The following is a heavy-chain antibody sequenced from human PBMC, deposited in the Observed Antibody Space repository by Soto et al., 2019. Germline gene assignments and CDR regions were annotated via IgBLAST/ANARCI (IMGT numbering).Heavy chain of an antibody. V-gene: IGHV3-23*01. D-gene: IGHD6-19*01. J-gene: IGHJ6*02. CDR2: ICGRGGST. CDR1: GFTFSSYA. CDR3: AKYGRWLVLFYCYGMEV. Sequence: EVQLLESGGGLVQPGGSLRLSCAASGFTFSSYAMSWVRQAPGKGLEWVSDICGRGGSTYYADSVKGRFTISRDNSKNPLYLQMNTLRAEDTAVYYWAKYGRWLVLFYCYGMEVWGQGTTVTVSS.